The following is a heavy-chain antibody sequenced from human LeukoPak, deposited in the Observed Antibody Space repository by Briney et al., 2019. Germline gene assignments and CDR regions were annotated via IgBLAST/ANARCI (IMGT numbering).Heavy chain of an antibody. CDR2: ISGSGGST. V-gene: IGHV3-23*01. D-gene: IGHD3-22*01. J-gene: IGHJ4*02. Sequence: GGSLRLSCAASRFTFSSYAMSWVRQAPGKGLEWVSAISGSGGSTYYADSVKGRFTISRDNSKNTLYLQMNSLRAEDTAVYYCAKGTYYYDSSGYYDFVYWGQGTLVTVSS. CDR1: RFTFSSYA. CDR3: AKGTYYYDSSGYYDFVY.